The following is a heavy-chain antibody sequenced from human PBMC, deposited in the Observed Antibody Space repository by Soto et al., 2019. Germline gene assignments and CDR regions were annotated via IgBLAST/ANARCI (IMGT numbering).Heavy chain of an antibody. CDR3: ARSLVWNDY. CDR1: GFTFSSYA. V-gene: IGHV3-64*01. J-gene: IGHJ4*02. D-gene: IGHD1-1*01. CDR2: ISSNGGST. Sequence: QPGGSLRLSCAASGFTFSSYAMHWVRQAPGKGLEYVSAISSNGGSTYYANSVKGRFTISRDNSKNTLYLQMGSLRAEDMAVYYCARSLVWNDYWGQGTLVTVSS.